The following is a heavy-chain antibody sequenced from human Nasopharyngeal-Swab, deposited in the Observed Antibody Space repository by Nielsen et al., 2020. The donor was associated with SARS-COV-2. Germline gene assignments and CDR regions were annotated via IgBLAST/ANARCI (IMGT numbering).Heavy chain of an antibody. V-gene: IGHV3-23*01. CDR3: AKEDEFCSGVSCYAFDY. D-gene: IGHD2-15*01. CDR1: GFTFSNYA. J-gene: IGHJ4*02. Sequence: GESLKISCAASGFTFSNYAMSWVRQAPGKGLEWVSGISGNAVYTSYADSVKGRFTISRDNSKNTLYLQINSLRAEDTALYYCAKEDEFCSGVSCYAFDYWGQGTLVTVSS. CDR2: ISGNAVYT.